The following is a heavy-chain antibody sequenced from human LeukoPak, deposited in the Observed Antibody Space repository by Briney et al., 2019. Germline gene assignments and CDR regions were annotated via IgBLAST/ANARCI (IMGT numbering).Heavy chain of an antibody. D-gene: IGHD3-22*01. CDR2: IDPSDSYT. Sequence: GESLKISCKGSGYSFTSHWISWVRQTPGKGLEWMGRIDPSDSYTIYSPSFQGHVTISADQSISTAYLQWSSLKASDLAIYYCARAPEYYYDSSGYYPYFGYWGQGTLVTVSS. CDR1: GYSFTSHW. J-gene: IGHJ4*02. V-gene: IGHV5-10-1*01. CDR3: ARAPEYYYDSSGYYPYFGY.